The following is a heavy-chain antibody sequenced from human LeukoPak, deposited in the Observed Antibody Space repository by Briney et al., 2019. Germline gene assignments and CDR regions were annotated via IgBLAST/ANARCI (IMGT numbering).Heavy chain of an antibody. V-gene: IGHV1-18*01. Sequence: ASVTVSFKASGYAFTNYGISWVRQAPGQGLEWMGWISAYNGNTKYAQKLQGRVTMTTDTSTSTAYMELRSLRSDDTAVYYCARDWYCSGGSCYDCFDPWGQGTLVTVSS. D-gene: IGHD2-15*01. CDR2: ISAYNGNT. J-gene: IGHJ5*02. CDR1: GYAFTNYG. CDR3: ARDWYCSGGSCYDCFDP.